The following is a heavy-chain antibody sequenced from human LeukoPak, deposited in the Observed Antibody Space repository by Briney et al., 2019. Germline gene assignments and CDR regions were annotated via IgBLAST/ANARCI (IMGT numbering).Heavy chain of an antibody. D-gene: IGHD3-10*01. CDR3: AREGGSGSYGYDY. Sequence: GGSLRLSCAASGFTVSTNYISWVRQAPGKGLEWVSVIYSAGSTYYADSVKGRFTISRDNSKNTVYLQMNSVRPDDTAVYYCAREGGSGSYGYDYWGQGTLVTVSS. J-gene: IGHJ4*02. V-gene: IGHV3-66*02. CDR2: IYSAGST. CDR1: GFTVSTNY.